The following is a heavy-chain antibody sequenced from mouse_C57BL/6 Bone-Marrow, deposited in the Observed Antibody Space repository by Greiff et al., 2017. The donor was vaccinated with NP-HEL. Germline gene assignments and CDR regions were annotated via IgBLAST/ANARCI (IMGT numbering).Heavy chain of an antibody. D-gene: IGHD2-14*01. CDR1: GYTFTSYD. CDR3: ARSRVRREFGY. V-gene: IGHV1-85*01. J-gene: IGHJ3*01. Sequence: VMLVESGPELVKPGASVKLSCKASGYTFTSYDINWVKQRPGQGLEWIGWIYPRDGSTKYNEKFKGKATLTVDTSSSTAYMELHSLTSEDSAVYFCARSRVRREFGYWGQGTLVTVSA. CDR2: IYPRDGST.